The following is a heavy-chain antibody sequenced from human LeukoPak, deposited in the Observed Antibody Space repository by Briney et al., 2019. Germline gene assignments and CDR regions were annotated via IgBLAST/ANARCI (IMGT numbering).Heavy chain of an antibody. CDR1: GLTFSSYG. Sequence: GGSLRLSCAASGLTFSSYGMSWVRQAPGRGLEWVSAISTTGGTTYYADSVRGRFTISRDNSRNTLYLQMNSLRAEDTAVYYCAKGDYDSSGYYYLDYWGQGTLVTVSS. CDR3: AKGDYDSSGYYYLDY. CDR2: ISTTGGTT. D-gene: IGHD3-22*01. V-gene: IGHV3-23*01. J-gene: IGHJ4*02.